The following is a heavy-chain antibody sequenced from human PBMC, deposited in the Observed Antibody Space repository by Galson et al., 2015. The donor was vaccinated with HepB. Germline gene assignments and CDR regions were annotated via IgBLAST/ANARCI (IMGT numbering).Heavy chain of an antibody. V-gene: IGHV3-30*18. CDR1: GFTFSSYG. Sequence: SLRLSCAASGFTFSSYGMHWVRQAPGKGLEWVAVISYDGSNKYYADSVKGRFTISRDNSKNTLYLQMNSRRAEDTAVYYCAKEEDYWGQGTLVTVSS. J-gene: IGHJ4*02. CDR3: AKEEDY. CDR2: ISYDGSNK.